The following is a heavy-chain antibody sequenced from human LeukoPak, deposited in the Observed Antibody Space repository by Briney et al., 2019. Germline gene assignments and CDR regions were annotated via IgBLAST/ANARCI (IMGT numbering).Heavy chain of an antibody. J-gene: IGHJ4*02. V-gene: IGHV4-31*03. CDR2: IYYSGST. CDR3: ASLNTAMAASDY. Sequence: SETLSLTCTVSGGSISSGGYYWSWIRQHPGKGLEWIGYIYYSGSTYYNPSLKSRVTISVDTSKNQFSLKLSSATAADTAVYYCASLNTAMAASDYWGQGTLVTVSS. CDR1: GGSISSGGYY. D-gene: IGHD5-18*01.